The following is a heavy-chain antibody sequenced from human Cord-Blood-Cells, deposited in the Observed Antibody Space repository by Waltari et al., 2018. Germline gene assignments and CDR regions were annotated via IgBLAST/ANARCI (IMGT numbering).Heavy chain of an antibody. D-gene: IGHD3-22*01. V-gene: IGHV4-39*01. CDR2: IYYSGGT. Sequence: QLQLQESGPGLVKPSETLSLTCTVSGGSISSSSYYWGWIRQPPGKGLEWIGGIYYSGGTDYIPSFKSGVSRSGDTSKNRFALKLSFVTAADTAVYYCARIPYLSSGYYYYYYYGMDVWGQGTTVTVSS. J-gene: IGHJ6*02. CDR1: GGSISSSSYY. CDR3: ARIPYLSSGYYYYYYYGMDV.